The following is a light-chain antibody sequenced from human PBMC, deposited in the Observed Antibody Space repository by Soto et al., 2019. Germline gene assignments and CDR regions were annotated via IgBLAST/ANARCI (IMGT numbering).Light chain of an antibody. CDR3: QQYGSSYT. CDR2: GAP. CDR1: PSVSSIY. V-gene: IGKV3-20*01. J-gene: IGKJ2*01. Sequence: EIVFAQSPRTPSLSSGERATLSSRASPSVSSIYLAVYQQKPGHAPSPHIYGAPIRATGPPDRFSGSGSGTDFTLTISRLEPEDFAVYYCQQYGSSYTFGQGTK.